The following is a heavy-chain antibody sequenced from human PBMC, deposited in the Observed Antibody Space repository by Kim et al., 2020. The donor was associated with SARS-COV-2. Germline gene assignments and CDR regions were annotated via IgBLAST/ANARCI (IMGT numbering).Heavy chain of an antibody. CDR2: ISWNSGSI. J-gene: IGHJ4*02. Sequence: GGSLRLSCAASGFTFDDYAMHWVRQAPGKGLEWVSGISWNSGSIGYADSVKGRFTISRDNAKNSLYLQMNSLRAEDTALYYCAKEGRTNYGSGSLYYWGQGTLVTVSS. CDR3: AKEGRTNYGSGSLYY. CDR1: GFTFDDYA. V-gene: IGHV3-9*01. D-gene: IGHD3-10*01.